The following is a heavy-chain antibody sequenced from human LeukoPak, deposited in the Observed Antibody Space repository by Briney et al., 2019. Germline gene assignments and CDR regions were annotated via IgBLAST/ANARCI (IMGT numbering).Heavy chain of an antibody. V-gene: IGHV3-23*01. J-gene: IGHJ2*01. CDR1: GFTFSSYA. CDR2: ISGSGGST. Sequence: GGSLRLSCAASGFTFSSYAMSWVRQAPGKGLELVSAISGSGGSTYYADSVKGRFTISRDNSKNTLYLQMTSLGAEDTAVYYCAKAKRTYIAARRPSSYWYFDLWGRGTLVTVSS. D-gene: IGHD6-6*01. CDR3: AKAKRTYIAARRPSSYWYFDL.